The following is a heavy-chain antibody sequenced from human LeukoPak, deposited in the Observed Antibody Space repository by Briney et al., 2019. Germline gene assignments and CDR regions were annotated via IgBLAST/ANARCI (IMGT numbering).Heavy chain of an antibody. Sequence: GGSLRLSCAASGFTVSPHGMHWLRQAPGKGLEWVTFIRFDGSNAYYTDSVKGRFTISRDNSKNTLYLQMNSLRAEDTAVYYCARDYDFWSGYYNYWGQGTLVTVSS. D-gene: IGHD3-3*01. CDR2: IRFDGSNA. J-gene: IGHJ4*02. V-gene: IGHV3-30*02. CDR3: ARDYDFWSGYYNY. CDR1: GFTVSPHG.